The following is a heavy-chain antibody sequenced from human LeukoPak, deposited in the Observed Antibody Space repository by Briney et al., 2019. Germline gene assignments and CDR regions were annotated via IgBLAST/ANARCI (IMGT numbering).Heavy chain of an antibody. CDR2: ISAYNGNT. D-gene: IGHD3-22*01. CDR3: ARGGGGHYYDSSGYPKEAFDI. J-gene: IGHJ3*02. CDR1: GYTFTSYG. Sequence: ASVKVSCKASGYTFTSYGISWVRQAPGQGLEWMGWISAYNGNTNYAQKLQGRVTMTTDTSTSTAYMELRSLRSDDTAVYYCARGGGGHYYDSSGYPKEAFDIWGQGTMVTVSS. V-gene: IGHV1-18*01.